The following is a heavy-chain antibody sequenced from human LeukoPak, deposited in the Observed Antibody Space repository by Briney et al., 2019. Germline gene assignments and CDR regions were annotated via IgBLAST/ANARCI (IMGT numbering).Heavy chain of an antibody. CDR3: AKPQILGVGATFSAFDY. CDR1: GFPFSGYS. D-gene: IGHD1-26*01. V-gene: IGHV3-48*01. J-gene: IGHJ4*02. CDR2: ISGSSGTI. Sequence: QPGGSLRLSCAASGFPFSGYSMNWVRQAPGKGLEWLSYISGSSGTIYSADSVKGRFTISRDNSKNTLSLQMNGLGAEDTAVFYCAKPQILGVGATFSAFDYWGQGPLVTVSS.